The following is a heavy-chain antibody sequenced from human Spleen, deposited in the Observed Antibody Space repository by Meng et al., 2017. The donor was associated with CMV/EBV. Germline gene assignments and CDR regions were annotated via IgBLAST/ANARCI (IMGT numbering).Heavy chain of an antibody. CDR1: GGTFSSYA. V-gene: IGHV1-69*05. J-gene: IGHJ2*01. CDR2: IIPIFGTA. CDR3: ARSGSGYYSNWYFDL. Sequence: SGGTFSSYAISWVRQAPGQGLEWMGGIIPIFGTANYAQKFQGRVTITTDESTSTAYMELSSLRSEDTAVYYCARSGSGYYSNWYFDLWGRGTLVTVSS. D-gene: IGHD3-22*01.